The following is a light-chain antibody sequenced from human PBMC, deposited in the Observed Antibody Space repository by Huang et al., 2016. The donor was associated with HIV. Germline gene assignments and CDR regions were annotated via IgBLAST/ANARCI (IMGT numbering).Light chain of an antibody. V-gene: IGKV3-11*01. CDR2: DAF. CDR1: QSVRSY. Sequence: IVLTQSPATLSLSPGERATLSCRASQSVRSYLAWYQQKPGQTPRLLVYDAFNRATGIPARFSGSGSGTDFTLTINSLEPEDFAVYYCQQRINWPLTFGGGTKVEIK. CDR3: QQRINWPLT. J-gene: IGKJ4*01.